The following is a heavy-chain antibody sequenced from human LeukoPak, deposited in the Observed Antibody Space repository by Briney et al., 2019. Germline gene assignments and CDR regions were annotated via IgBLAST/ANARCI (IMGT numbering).Heavy chain of an antibody. CDR3: ARRVGRYFGERAYYYNYMDV. D-gene: IGHD3-10*01. CDR1: GGSISSYY. J-gene: IGHJ6*03. CDR2: IYYSGST. Sequence: SETLSLTCTVSGGSISSYYWSWLRQPPGKGLEWIGYIYYSGSTNYNPSLKSRVTISVDTSKNQFSLKLSSVTAADTAVYYCARRVGRYFGERAYYYNYMDVWGKGTTVTISS. V-gene: IGHV4-59*12.